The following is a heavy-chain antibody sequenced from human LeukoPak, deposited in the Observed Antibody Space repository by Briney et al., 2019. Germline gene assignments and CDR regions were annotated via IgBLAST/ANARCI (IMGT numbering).Heavy chain of an antibody. Sequence: PSGTLSLTCAVYGGSFSGYYWSWIRQPPGKGLEWIGEINHSGSTNYNPSLKSRVTISVDTSKNQFSLKLSSVTAADTAVYYCARGRVRMDVWGQGTTVTVSS. J-gene: IGHJ6*02. CDR1: GGSFSGYY. CDR2: INHSGST. V-gene: IGHV4-34*01. CDR3: ARGRVRMDV.